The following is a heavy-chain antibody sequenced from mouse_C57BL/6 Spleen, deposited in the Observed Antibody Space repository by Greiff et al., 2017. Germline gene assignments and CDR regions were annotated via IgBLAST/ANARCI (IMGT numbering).Heavy chain of an antibody. J-gene: IGHJ4*01. CDR2: ISDGGSYT. V-gene: IGHV5-4*01. CDR3: AREHGAMDY. CDR1: GFTFSSYA. Sequence: EVKLMESGGGLVKPGGSLKLSCAASGFTFSSYAMSWVRQTPEKRLEWVATISDGGSYTYYPDNVKGRFTISRDNAKNNLYLQMSHLKSEDTAMYYCAREHGAMDYWGQGTSVTVSS.